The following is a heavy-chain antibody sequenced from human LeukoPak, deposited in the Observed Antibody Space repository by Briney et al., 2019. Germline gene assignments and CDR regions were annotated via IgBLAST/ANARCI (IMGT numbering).Heavy chain of an antibody. Sequence: SETLSLTCTVSGGSISSSSYYWGWIRQPPGKGLEWIGSIYYSGSTYYNPSLKSRVTISVDTSKNQFSLKLSSVTAADTAVYYCARELKWPNWFDPWGQGTLVTVSS. CDR1: GGSISSSSYY. CDR3: ARELKWPNWFDP. J-gene: IGHJ5*02. V-gene: IGHV4-39*07. CDR2: IYYSGST. D-gene: IGHD5-12*01.